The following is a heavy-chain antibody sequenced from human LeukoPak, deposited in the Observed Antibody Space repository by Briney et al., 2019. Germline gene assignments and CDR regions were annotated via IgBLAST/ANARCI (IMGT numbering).Heavy chain of an antibody. D-gene: IGHD3-9*01. CDR2: IRYDGSNK. CDR3: ARDLSRGLRYFDWGAFDI. V-gene: IGHV3-30*02. J-gene: IGHJ3*02. Sequence: GGSLRLSCAASGFTFSSYGMHWVRQAPGKGLEWVAFIRYDGSNKYYADSVKGRFTISRDNSKNTLYLQMNSLRAEDTAVYYCARDLSRGLRYFDWGAFDIWGQGTMVTVSS. CDR1: GFTFSSYG.